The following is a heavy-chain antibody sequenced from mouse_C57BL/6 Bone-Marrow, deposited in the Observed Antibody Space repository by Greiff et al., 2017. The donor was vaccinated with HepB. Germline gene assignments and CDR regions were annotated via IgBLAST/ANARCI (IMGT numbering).Heavy chain of an antibody. CDR1: GFTFSDYY. D-gene: IGHD1-1*01. Sequence: EVQVVESGGGLVQPGGSLKLSCAASGFTFSDYYMYWVRQTPEKRLEWVAYISNGGGSTYYPDTVKGRFTISRDNAKNTLYLQMSRLKSEDTAMYYCARPPYYYGSSYGAMDYWGQGTSVTVSS. J-gene: IGHJ4*01. CDR2: ISNGGGST. V-gene: IGHV5-12*01. CDR3: ARPPYYYGSSYGAMDY.